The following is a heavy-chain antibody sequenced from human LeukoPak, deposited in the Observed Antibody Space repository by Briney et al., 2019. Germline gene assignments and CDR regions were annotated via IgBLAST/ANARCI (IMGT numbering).Heavy chain of an antibody. CDR2: INSDGSWT. D-gene: IGHD2-2*01. V-gene: IGHV3-74*01. CDR1: GFTFSSYS. CDR3: VSFYETY. J-gene: IGHJ4*02. Sequence: PGGSLRLSCAASGFTFSSYSMNWVRQAPGKGLVWVSHINSDGSWTSYADSVKGRFTISKDNAKNTVYLQMNNLGAEDTAVYYCVSFYETYWGRGTLVTVSS.